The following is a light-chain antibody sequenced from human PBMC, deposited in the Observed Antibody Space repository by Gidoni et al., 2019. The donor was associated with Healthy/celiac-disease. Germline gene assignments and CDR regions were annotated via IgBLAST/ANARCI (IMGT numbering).Light chain of an antibody. CDR3: NSRDSSGNHVV. J-gene: IGLJ2*01. CDR1: SLRSYY. Sequence: SSELTQDPAVSVALGQTVRITCQGDSLRSYYASWYQQTPGQAPVLVIYGKNNRPWWIPDRFSGSSSGHTASLTITGAQADDEADSYCNSRDSSGNHVVFGGGTKLTVL. V-gene: IGLV3-19*01. CDR2: GKN.